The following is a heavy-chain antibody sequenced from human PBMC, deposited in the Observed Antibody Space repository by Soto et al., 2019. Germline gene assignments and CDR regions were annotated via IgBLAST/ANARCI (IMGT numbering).Heavy chain of an antibody. D-gene: IGHD3-10*01. CDR2: IHHSGST. J-gene: IGHJ6*02. CDR3: ARQGFGQLHGLVDV. V-gene: IGHV4-59*08. Sequence: SETLSLTCTVSGGSISSYYWSLIRQPPGKGLEWIGYIHHSGSTSYNPSLKRRVTMSVDTSRNQFSLKVNSVTAADTALYYCARQGFGQLHGLVDVWGPGTTVTVS. CDR1: GGSISSYY.